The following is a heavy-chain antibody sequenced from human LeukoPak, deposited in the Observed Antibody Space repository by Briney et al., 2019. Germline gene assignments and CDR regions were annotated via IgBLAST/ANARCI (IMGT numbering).Heavy chain of an antibody. D-gene: IGHD4-17*01. CDR1: GFTFSNYA. CDR3: AKDPNGDYIGAFDFQR. CDR2: ITGSGGNR. J-gene: IGHJ1*01. V-gene: IGHV3-23*01. Sequence: GGSLRLSCAGSGFTFSNYAMIWVRQAPGKGLEWVSAITGSGGNRFYAGSVKGRFTISRDNSKNTLYLQMNSLRGDDTAVYYCAKDPNGDYIGAFDFQRWGQGTQVTVSS.